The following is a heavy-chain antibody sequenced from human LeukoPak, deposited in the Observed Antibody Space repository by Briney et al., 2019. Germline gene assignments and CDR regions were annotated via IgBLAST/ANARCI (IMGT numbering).Heavy chain of an antibody. Sequence: PGGSLRLSCAASGFTLSSYAMSWVRQAPGKGLEWVSAISGSGGRTYYADSVKGRFTISRDNSKNTLYLQMNSLRAEDTAVYYCAKEAGGYGGNPIDPWGQGTLVTVSS. CDR3: AKEAGGYGGNPIDP. D-gene: IGHD4-23*01. CDR1: GFTLSSYA. J-gene: IGHJ5*02. CDR2: ISGSGGRT. V-gene: IGHV3-23*01.